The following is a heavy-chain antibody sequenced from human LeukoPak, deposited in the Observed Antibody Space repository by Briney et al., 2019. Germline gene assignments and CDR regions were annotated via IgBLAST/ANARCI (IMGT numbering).Heavy chain of an antibody. Sequence: PSETLSLTCAVSGGSISSSRYYWGWIRQPPGKGLEWIGRIYTSGSTNYNPSLKSRVTISVDTSKNQFSLKLSSVTAADTAVYYCARGAKVRGVIISDMDVWGKGTTVTVSS. CDR2: IYTSGST. V-gene: IGHV4-39*07. J-gene: IGHJ6*03. CDR1: GGSISSSRYY. D-gene: IGHD3-10*01. CDR3: ARGAKVRGVIISDMDV.